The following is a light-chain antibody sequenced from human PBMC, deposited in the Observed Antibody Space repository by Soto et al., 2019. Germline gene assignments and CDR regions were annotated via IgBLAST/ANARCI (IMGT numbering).Light chain of an antibody. CDR3: CSYAGSPRYV. J-gene: IGLJ1*01. Sequence: QPVLTQPRSVSGSPGQSVTISCTGTSSDVGGYNYVSWYQQHPGKAPKVMIYDVSERPSGVPDRFSGSKSGNTASLTISGLQAEDEADYYCCSYAGSPRYVLGTGTKLTVL. CDR2: DVS. V-gene: IGLV2-11*01. CDR1: SSDVGGYNY.